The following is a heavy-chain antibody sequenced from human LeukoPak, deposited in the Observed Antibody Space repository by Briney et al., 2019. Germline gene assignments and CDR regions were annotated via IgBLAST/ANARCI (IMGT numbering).Heavy chain of an antibody. V-gene: IGHV4-59*01. Sequence: PSETLSLTCTVSGGSISSYYWSWIRQPPGKGLEWIGYIYYSGSTNYNPSLKSRVTISVDTSKNQFSLKLSSVTAADTAVYYCGSGAAIVGAYDYWGQGTLVTVSS. CDR1: GGSISSYY. CDR3: GSGAAIVGAYDY. J-gene: IGHJ4*02. CDR2: IYYSGST. D-gene: IGHD1-26*01.